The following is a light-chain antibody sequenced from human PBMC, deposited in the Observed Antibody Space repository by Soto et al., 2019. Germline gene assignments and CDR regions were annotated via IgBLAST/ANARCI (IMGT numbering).Light chain of an antibody. CDR2: AAS. Sequence: AIQLTQSPSSLPASVGDRVTITCRASQGIRSALGWYQQKPGKVPKLLIYAASTLQSGVPSRFSGSGFGTDFTLTINSLQPEDFATYYCLLDYAYFWAFGQGTKVDIK. CDR1: QGIRSA. J-gene: IGKJ1*01. CDR3: LLDYAYFWA. V-gene: IGKV1-6*01.